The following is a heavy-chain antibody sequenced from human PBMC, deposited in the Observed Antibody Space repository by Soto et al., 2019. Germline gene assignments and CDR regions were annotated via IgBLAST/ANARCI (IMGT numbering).Heavy chain of an antibody. V-gene: IGHV1-69*06. D-gene: IGHD1-26*01. CDR1: RGTFSTYS. CDR2: IIPIFGTA. CDR3: ASSSGNNYGVGTNYYFDY. J-gene: IGHJ4*02. Sequence: QVQLVQSGAEVKKPGSSVKVSCKTSRGTFSTYSIVWVRQAPGEGLEWMGGIIPIFGTANYAQKFQDRFTITADKSTNTAFMELSSLKSEDTAMYYCASSSGNNYGVGTNYYFDYWGRGTLVTVSS.